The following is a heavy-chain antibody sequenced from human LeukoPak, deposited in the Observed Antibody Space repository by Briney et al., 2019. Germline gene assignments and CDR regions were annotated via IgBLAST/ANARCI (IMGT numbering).Heavy chain of an antibody. J-gene: IGHJ3*02. D-gene: IGHD3-22*01. CDR3: ARGAYSYDSSGAFDI. Sequence: SETLSHTRTVSGYSLSSDFYWGWFRQPPGKGREGFGSFLHSGGTYYSPSLKSPVTTSADTSKNPFSLKLGTSTAAGTGLYFSARGAYSYDSSGAFDIWGQGTMVTVSS. CDR1: GYSLSSDFY. V-gene: IGHV4-38-2*02. CDR2: FLHSGGT.